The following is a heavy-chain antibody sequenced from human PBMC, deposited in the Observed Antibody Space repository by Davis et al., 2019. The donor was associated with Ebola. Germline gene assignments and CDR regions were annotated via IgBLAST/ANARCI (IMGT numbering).Heavy chain of an antibody. CDR2: INPNGGRT. D-gene: IGHD3-16*01. CDR1: GYTFTSHW. J-gene: IGHJ5*02. Sequence: AASVKVSCKASGYTFTSHWIHWVRQAPGQGLEWMGIINPNGGRTIYTQKFQGRATITRDTSTSTLYMELNSLRSDGTAVYYCASDHSLVQNGLGGWWFEPWGQGTLVTVSS. CDR3: ASDHSLVQNGLGGWWFEP. V-gene: IGHV1-46*01.